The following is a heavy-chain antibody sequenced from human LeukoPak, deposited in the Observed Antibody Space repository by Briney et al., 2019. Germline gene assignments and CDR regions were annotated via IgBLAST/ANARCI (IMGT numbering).Heavy chain of an antibody. Sequence: PGGSLRLSCAASGFTFSDYYMSWIRQAPGKGLEWVSYISSSGSTIYYADSVKGRFTISRDNAKNSLYLQMNSLRAEDTAVYYCASARYYYGYSPYFDYWGQGTLVTVSS. D-gene: IGHD3-10*01. CDR3: ASARYYYGYSPYFDY. CDR2: ISSSGSTI. J-gene: IGHJ4*02. V-gene: IGHV3-11*01. CDR1: GFTFSDYY.